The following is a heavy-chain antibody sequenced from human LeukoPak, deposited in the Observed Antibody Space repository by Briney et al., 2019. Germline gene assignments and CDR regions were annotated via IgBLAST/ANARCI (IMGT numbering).Heavy chain of an antibody. J-gene: IGHJ5*02. CDR3: AKNGQSGFSFDP. CDR2: GSESGGT. CDR1: GGSLNGHY. Sequence: SETLSLTCAVYGGSLNGHYWSWIRQPPGKGLEWIGEGSESGGTKFNPSLKSRVTISADTSKNQFSLKLNSVTAADTAVYYCAKNGQSGFSFDPWGQGTLVTVSP. V-gene: IGHV4-34*01. D-gene: IGHD3-3*01.